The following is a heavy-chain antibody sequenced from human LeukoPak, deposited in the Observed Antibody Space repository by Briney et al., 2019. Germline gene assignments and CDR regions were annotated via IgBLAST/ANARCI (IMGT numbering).Heavy chain of an antibody. Sequence: GGSLRLSCAASGFTFSSYSMNWVRQAPGKGLEWVSSISSSSSYIYYADSVKGRFTISRDNSKNTLYLQMNSLRAEDTAIYYCAQNQHQLPFDSWGQGTLVTVSS. V-gene: IGHV3-21*04. J-gene: IGHJ4*02. CDR3: AQNQHQLPFDS. CDR2: ISSSSSYI. CDR1: GFTFSSYS. D-gene: IGHD1-1*01.